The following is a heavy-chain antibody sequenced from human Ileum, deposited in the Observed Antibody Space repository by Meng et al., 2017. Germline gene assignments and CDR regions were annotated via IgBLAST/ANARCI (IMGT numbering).Heavy chain of an antibody. CDR1: RSIFDTYD. CDR3: ASDPNWSTN. D-gene: IGHD1-1*01. CDR2: MGLSHSRG. V-gene: IGHV3-21*04. J-gene: IGHJ4*02. Sequence: EELRGALCKPWGSLRFYCVGSRSIFDTYDMNLIRQAPGKGLEWVSSMGLSHSRGSYADSVKGRFTISRDNAKSSLYLQMNSLRAEDTAIYYCASDPNWSTNWGQGTLVTVSS.